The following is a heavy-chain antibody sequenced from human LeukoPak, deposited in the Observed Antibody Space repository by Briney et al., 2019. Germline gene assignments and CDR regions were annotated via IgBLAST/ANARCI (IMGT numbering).Heavy chain of an antibody. CDR3: ARDGKGYCNSTSCYAYWFDP. J-gene: IGHJ5*02. D-gene: IGHD2-2*01. CDR1: GYTFTSYG. Sequence: ASVKVSCKASGYTFTSYGISWVRQAPGQGLEWMGWISAYNGNTNYAQKLQGRVTMTTDTSTSTAYMELRSLRSDDTAVYYCARDGKGYCNSTSCYAYWFDPWGQGTLVTVSS. V-gene: IGHV1-18*04. CDR2: ISAYNGNT.